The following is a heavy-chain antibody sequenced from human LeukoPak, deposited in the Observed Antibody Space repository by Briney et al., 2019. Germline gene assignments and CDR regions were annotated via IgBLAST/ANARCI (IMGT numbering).Heavy chain of an antibody. D-gene: IGHD5-24*01. CDR3: ARGGKWLQIDY. Sequence: PSETLSLTCTVSGGSISSDYWSWIRQPPGKGREWIGYIYYSGTNNYNPSLKSRVTISVDTSKNQFSLKLTSVTAADTAVYYCARGGKWLQIDYWGQGTLVTVSS. J-gene: IGHJ4*02. CDR1: GGSISSDY. CDR2: IYYSGTN. V-gene: IGHV4-59*01.